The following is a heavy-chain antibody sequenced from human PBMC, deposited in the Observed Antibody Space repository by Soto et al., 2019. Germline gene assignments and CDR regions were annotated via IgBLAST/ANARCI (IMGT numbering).Heavy chain of an antibody. Sequence: GASVKVSCKASGYTFTGYYMHWVRQAPGQGLERIGWINPNSGSTNYAQKFQDWVTMTRDTSISTAYMELSRLRSDDTAVYYCARAANYYDSSGYYYQYYFDYWGQGTLVTV. CDR1: GYTFTGYY. CDR3: ARAANYYDSSGYYYQYYFDY. D-gene: IGHD3-22*01. J-gene: IGHJ4*02. V-gene: IGHV1-2*04. CDR2: INPNSGST.